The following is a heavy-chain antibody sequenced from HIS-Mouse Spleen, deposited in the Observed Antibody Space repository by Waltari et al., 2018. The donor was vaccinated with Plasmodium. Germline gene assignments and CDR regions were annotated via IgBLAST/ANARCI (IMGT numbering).Heavy chain of an antibody. CDR2: ISSGSST. J-gene: IGHJ3*02. D-gene: IGHD6-6*01. Sequence: EVQLVESGGGLIQPGGSLRLSCAASGFTVSSNYMSWVRQAPGKGLEWVSVISSGSSTYYADSVKGRVTISRDNSKNTLYLQMNSLRAEDTAVYYCARGMKSSSSAFDIWGQGTMVTVSS. V-gene: IGHV3-53*01. CDR1: GFTVSSNY. CDR3: ARGMKSSSSAFDI.